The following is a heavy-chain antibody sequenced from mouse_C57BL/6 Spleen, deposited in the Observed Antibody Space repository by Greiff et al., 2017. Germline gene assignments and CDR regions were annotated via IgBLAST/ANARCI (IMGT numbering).Heavy chain of an antibody. J-gene: IGHJ4*01. D-gene: IGHD2-2*01. CDR1: GYTFTSYC. Sequence: VQLQQPGAELVKPGASVKMSCTASGYTFTSYCITWVKQRPGQGLEWIGDIYPGSGSTNYNEKFKSKATLTVDTSSSTAYMQLSSLTSEDSAVYYCARWGYDVRAMGYWGQGTSVTVSS. CDR3: ARWGYDVRAMGY. V-gene: IGHV1-55*01. CDR2: IYPGSGST.